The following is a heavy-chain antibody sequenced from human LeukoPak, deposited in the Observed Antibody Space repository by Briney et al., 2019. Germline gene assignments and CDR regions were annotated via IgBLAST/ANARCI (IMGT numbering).Heavy chain of an antibody. D-gene: IGHD3-3*01. V-gene: IGHV3-21*01. J-gene: IGHJ4*02. Sequence: PGGSLRLFCAASGFTFSSYSMNWVRQAPGKGLEWVSSISSSSSYIYYADSVKGRFTISRDNAKNSLYLQMNSLRAEDTAVYYCARDPYDFWSGYHYFDYWGQGTLVTVSS. CDR1: GFTFSSYS. CDR2: ISSSSSYI. CDR3: ARDPYDFWSGYHYFDY.